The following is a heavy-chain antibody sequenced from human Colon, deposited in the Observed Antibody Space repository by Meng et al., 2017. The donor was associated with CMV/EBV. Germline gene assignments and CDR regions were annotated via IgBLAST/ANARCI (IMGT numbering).Heavy chain of an antibody. CDR2: ISPSTSII. Sequence: LAGTAAGFTFDDYYMNWIRQAPGKGMEWLAYISPSTSIIYYADSVRGRFTISRDNAKNSLSLQMNSLRGEDTARYYCARSKLGIIDDWGQGTLVTVSS. CDR3: ARSKLGIIDD. J-gene: IGHJ4*02. V-gene: IGHV3-11*01. CDR1: GFTFDDYY. D-gene: IGHD7-27*01.